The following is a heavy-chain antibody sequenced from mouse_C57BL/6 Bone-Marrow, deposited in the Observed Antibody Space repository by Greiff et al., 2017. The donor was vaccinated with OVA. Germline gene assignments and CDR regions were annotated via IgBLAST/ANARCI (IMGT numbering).Heavy chain of an antibody. D-gene: IGHD2-3*01. CDR1: GYAFSSSW. J-gene: IGHJ2*01. CDR2: IYPGDGDT. V-gene: IGHV1-82*01. CDR3: ARHEDGYYASYFDY. Sequence: VQGVESGPELVKPGASVKISCKASGYAFSSSWMNWVKQRPGKGLEWIGRIYPGDGDTNYNGKFKGKATQTADKSSSTAYMQLSSLTSEDSAVYFGARHEDGYYASYFDYWGQGTTLTVSS.